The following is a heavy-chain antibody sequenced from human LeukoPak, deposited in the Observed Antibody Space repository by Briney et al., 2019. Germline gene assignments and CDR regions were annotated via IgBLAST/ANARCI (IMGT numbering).Heavy chain of an antibody. CDR2: IYTSGST. CDR3: ARDSPGYSSGWYYFDY. V-gene: IGHV4-4*07. CDR1: GGSINSYF. J-gene: IGHJ4*02. D-gene: IGHD6-19*01. Sequence: SETLSLTCTVSGGSINSYFWSWIRQPPGKGLEWIGRIYTSGSTNYNPSLKSRVTMSVDTSKNQFSLKLSSVTAADTAVYYCARDSPGYSSGWYYFDYWGQGTLVTVSS.